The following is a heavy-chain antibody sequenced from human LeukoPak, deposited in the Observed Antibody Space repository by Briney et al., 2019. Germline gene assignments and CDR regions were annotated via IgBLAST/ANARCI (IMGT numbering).Heavy chain of an antibody. CDR1: GYTFTSYY. V-gene: IGHV1-46*01. J-gene: IGHJ4*02. D-gene: IGHD1-26*01. Sequence: ASVKVSRKASGYTFTSYYMHWVRQAPGQGLEWMGIINPSGGSTSYAQKFQGRVTMTRDTSTSTVYMELSSLRSEDTAVYYCARDRSFRELDYWGQGTLVTVSS. CDR3: ARDRSFRELDY. CDR2: INPSGGST.